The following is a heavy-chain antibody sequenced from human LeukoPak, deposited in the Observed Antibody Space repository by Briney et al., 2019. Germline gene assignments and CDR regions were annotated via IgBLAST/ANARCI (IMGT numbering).Heavy chain of an antibody. CDR1: GGSISSSSYY. J-gene: IGHJ6*03. CDR2: IYYSGST. CDR3: ARVQYYDSSGYRNYYYYMDV. D-gene: IGHD3-22*01. V-gene: IGHV4-39*07. Sequence: SETLSLTCTVSGGSISSSSYYWGWIRQPPGKGLEWIGSIYYSGSTNYNPSLKSRVTISVDTSKNQFSLKLSSVTAADTAVYYCARVQYYDSSGYRNYYYYMDVWGKGTTVTISS.